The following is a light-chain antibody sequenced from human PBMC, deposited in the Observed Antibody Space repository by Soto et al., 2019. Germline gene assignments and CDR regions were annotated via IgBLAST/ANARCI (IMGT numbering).Light chain of an antibody. CDR1: RSNIGTNT. J-gene: IGLJ3*02. V-gene: IGLV1-44*01. CDR3: STWDDSLRGWL. CDR2: SNN. Sequence: QSALTQAPSASGTPGQRVTISCSGSRSNIGTNTVNWYQQLPGTAPKVLIYSNNQRPSGVPDRFSASKSGTSASLAISGLRSEDEADYYCSTWDDSLRGWLFGGGTKLTVL.